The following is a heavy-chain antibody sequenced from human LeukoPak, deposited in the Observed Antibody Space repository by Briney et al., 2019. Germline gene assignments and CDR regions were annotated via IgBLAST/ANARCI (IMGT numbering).Heavy chain of an antibody. D-gene: IGHD3-16*01. J-gene: IGHJ4*02. CDR3: ARHGEIWLPKTYYFDY. CDR2: IDPSDSYT. Sequence: PGESLRISCKGSGYSFTSYWISWVRQMPGKGLEWMGRIDPSDSYTNYSPSFQGPVTISADNSISTAYLQWSSLKASHTAMYNCARHGEIWLPKTYYFDYWGQGTLVTVSS. CDR1: GYSFTSYW. V-gene: IGHV5-10-1*01.